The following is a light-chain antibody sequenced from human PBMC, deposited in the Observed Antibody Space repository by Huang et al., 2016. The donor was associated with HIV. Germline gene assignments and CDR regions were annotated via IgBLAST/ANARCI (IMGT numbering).Light chain of an antibody. CDR3: QQTYSSPRT. V-gene: IGKV1-39*01. CDR1: QTINSY. Sequence: DIQMTQSPSSLSASVGDRVTITCRASQTINSYLHWYQQKPGKAPQLLIYAASNLQSGFPSRFSGGGSWTDFTLTISSLQPEDFATYYCQQTYSSPRTFGQGTKVDIK. CDR2: AAS. J-gene: IGKJ1*01.